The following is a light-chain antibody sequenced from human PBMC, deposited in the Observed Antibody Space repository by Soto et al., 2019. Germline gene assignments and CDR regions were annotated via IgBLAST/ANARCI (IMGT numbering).Light chain of an antibody. CDR1: QGIGGR. Sequence: DIQITQSPSSVSASVGDRVTIACRASQGIGGRLAWFQQKPGKAPQLLIYRASTLQSGVPSRFSGSGSGADFILTINRLQPEDFAPYYCLQAYTSHRTFGQGTKV. V-gene: IGKV1-12*01. CDR3: LQAYTSHRT. J-gene: IGKJ1*01. CDR2: RAS.